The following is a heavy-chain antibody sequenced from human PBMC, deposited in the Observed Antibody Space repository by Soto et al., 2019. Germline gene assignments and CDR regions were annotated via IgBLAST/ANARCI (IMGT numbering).Heavy chain of an antibody. Sequence: SETLSLTCTVSGGSISSYYWSWIRQPPGKGLEWIGYIYYSGNTNYNPSLKSRVTISVDTSKNQFSLKLSSVTAADAAVYYCARVLRERSGFTGSLDYYYYYCMDVWGKGTTVTVSS. CDR1: GGSISSYY. CDR2: IYYSGNT. V-gene: IGHV4-59*08. D-gene: IGHD3-9*01. CDR3: ARVLRERSGFTGSLDYYYYYCMDV. J-gene: IGHJ6*03.